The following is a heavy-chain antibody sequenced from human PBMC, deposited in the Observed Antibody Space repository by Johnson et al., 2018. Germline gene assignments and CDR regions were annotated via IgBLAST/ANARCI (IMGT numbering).Heavy chain of an antibody. Sequence: QVQLVQSGGGVVQPGRSLRLSCAASGFTFSSYGMHWVRQAPGKGLEWVAVIWYDGSNKYYADSVKGRFTISRDNSKNTLYLQKNSMRAEDTAVYYCASGGDCSSTSCYGVMDVWGKGTTVTVSS. J-gene: IGHJ6*03. V-gene: IGHV3-33*01. D-gene: IGHD2-2*01. CDR1: GFTFSSYG. CDR3: ASGGDCSSTSCYGVMDV. CDR2: IWYDGSNK.